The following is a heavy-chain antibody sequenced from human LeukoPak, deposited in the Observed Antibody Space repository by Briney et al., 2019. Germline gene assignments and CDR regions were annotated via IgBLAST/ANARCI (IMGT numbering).Heavy chain of an antibody. J-gene: IGHJ2*01. Sequence: PSETLSLTCTVSGGSLSSYYWSWIRQPAGKGLEWIGRIYTSGSTNYNPSLKSRVTMSVDTSKNQFSLKLSSVTAADTAVYYCARDPGNDYVWGSYRYTPWYFDLWGRGTLVTVSS. V-gene: IGHV4-4*07. CDR1: GGSLSSYY. D-gene: IGHD3-16*02. CDR2: IYTSGST. CDR3: ARDPGNDYVWGSYRYTPWYFDL.